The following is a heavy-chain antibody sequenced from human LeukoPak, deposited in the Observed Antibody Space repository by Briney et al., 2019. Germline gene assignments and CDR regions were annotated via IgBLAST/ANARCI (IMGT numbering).Heavy chain of an antibody. CDR1: GFTFSSYA. V-gene: IGHV3-23*01. D-gene: IGHD3-22*01. CDR2: VSGSGGTT. J-gene: IGHJ4*02. Sequence: GGSLRLSCAASGFTFSSYAMSWVRQAPGKGLEWVSAVSGSGGTTYYADSVKGRFTISRDNSKNTLYLQMNSLRAEDTAVCYCAKDRGYYYDSSGYYFFVDWGQGTLVTVSS. CDR3: AKDRGYYYDSSGYYFFVD.